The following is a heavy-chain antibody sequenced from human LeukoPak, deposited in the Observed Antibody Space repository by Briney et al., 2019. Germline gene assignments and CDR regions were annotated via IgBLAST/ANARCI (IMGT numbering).Heavy chain of an antibody. V-gene: IGHV3-53*01. D-gene: IGHD3-22*01. CDR3: ARGDSCGYYSFDY. Sequence: PGGSLRLSCAASGFTVSSNYMSWVRQAPGKGLEWVSVIYSGGSTYYANSVKGQLTITRDNSKSTLYLQMNSLRAEDTAVYYCARGDSCGYYSFDYWGQGTLVTVSS. J-gene: IGHJ4*02. CDR1: GFTVSSNY. CDR2: IYSGGST.